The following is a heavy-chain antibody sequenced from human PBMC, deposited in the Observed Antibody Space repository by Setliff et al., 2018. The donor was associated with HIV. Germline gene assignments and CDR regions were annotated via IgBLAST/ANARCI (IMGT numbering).Heavy chain of an antibody. V-gene: IGHV1-69*05. CDR3: ARESACSSTSCPKVLDY. CDR2: IIPAFGTA. J-gene: IGHJ4*02. CDR1: GDTLSIHP. Sequence: AASVKVSCKASGDTLSIHPISWVRQAPGRGLDWMGGIIPAFGTANYAQKFQGRVTITTDESTNTGYMELSSLRSEDTAVYYCARESACSSTSCPKVLDYWGQGTLVTVSS. D-gene: IGHD2-2*01.